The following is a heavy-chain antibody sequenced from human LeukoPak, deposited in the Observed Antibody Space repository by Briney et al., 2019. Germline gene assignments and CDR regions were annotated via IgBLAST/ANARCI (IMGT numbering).Heavy chain of an antibody. CDR3: ARALDDSAY. CDR1: GYTFTDYY. D-gene: IGHD3-3*01. V-gene: IGHV1-2*02. Sequence: ASVKVSCKASGYTFTDYYMLRVRQAPGQGLEWMGWINPNSGGTSYAQKFQGRVTMTRDTSISTAYMELSRLRSDDTAVYYCARALDDSAYWGQGTLVTVSS. J-gene: IGHJ4*02. CDR2: INPNSGGT.